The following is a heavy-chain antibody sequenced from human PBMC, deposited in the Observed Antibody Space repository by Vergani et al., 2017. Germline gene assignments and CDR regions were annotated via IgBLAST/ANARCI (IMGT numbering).Heavy chain of an antibody. CDR2: MNPKSGNT. V-gene: IGHV1-8*01. CDR3: AKQYFVSGNYLFDY. CDR1: GYNFTSFD. J-gene: IGHJ4*02. D-gene: IGHD3-10*01. Sequence: QVQLVQSGAEVRKPGASVKVSCKASGYNFTSFDINWVRLATGQGLEWMGWMNPKSGNTAYAAKFQGRITMTRDSSTDTAYMEMNNLRTEDTAIYYCAKQYFVSGNYLFDYWGQGTLVTVSS.